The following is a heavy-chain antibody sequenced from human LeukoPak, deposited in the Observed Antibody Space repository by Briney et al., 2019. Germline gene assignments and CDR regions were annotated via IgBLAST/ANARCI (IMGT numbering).Heavy chain of an antibody. CDR2: ISWNSGNI. V-gene: IGHV3-9*01. CDR3: AQEVGVCESLPSDY. Sequence: PGRSLRLSCAASGFTFDDYAMHWVRQAPGKGLEWVSGISWNSGNIGYADSVKGRFTISRDNAKNSLYLQMNSLRSEDTALYYCAQEVGVCESLPSDYWGRGTLVTGSS. CDR1: GFTFDDYA. J-gene: IGHJ4*01. D-gene: IGHD2-8*02.